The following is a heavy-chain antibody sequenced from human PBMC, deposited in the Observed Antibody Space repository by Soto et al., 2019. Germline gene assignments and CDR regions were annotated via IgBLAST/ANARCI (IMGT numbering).Heavy chain of an antibody. CDR1: GGSISSGDYY. J-gene: IGHJ5*02. CDR3: ARVWWVATYNWFDP. CDR2: IYYSGST. V-gene: IGHV4-30-4*01. Sequence: PSETLSLTCTVSGGSISSGDYYWSWIRQPPGKGLEWIGYIYYSGSTYYNPSLKSRVTISVDTSKNQFSLKLSSVTAADTAVYYCARVWWVATYNWFDPWGQGTLVTVSS. D-gene: IGHD2-21*01.